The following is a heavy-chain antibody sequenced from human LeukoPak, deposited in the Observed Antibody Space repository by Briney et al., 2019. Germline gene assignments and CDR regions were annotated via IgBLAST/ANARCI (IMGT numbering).Heavy chain of an antibody. J-gene: IGHJ6*03. D-gene: IGHD6-6*01. Sequence: GASVKVSCKASGYTFTSYAMNWVRQAPGQGLEWMGWINTNTGNPTYAQGFTGRFVFSLDTSVSTAYLQISSLKAEDTAVYYCARDPPVAAPYYYYYMDVWGKGTTVTVSS. CDR1: GYTFTSYA. V-gene: IGHV7-4-1*02. CDR2: INTNTGNP. CDR3: ARDPPVAAPYYYYYMDV.